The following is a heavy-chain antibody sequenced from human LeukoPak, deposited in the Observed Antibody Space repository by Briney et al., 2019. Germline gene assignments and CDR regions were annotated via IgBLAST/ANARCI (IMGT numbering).Heavy chain of an antibody. CDR3: AREIVVVPAAMPGLCYMDV. J-gene: IGHJ6*03. CDR2: IYGSGST. Sequence: PSETVSRTCAVSGYSISSGYYWGWIRQPPGKGLEWIGSIYGSGSTYYNPSLKSRVTISVDTSKNQFSLKLSSVTAADTAVYYCAREIVVVPAAMPGLCYMDVGGKGNTVTVSS. D-gene: IGHD2-2*01. CDR1: GYSISSGYY. V-gene: IGHV4-38-2*02.